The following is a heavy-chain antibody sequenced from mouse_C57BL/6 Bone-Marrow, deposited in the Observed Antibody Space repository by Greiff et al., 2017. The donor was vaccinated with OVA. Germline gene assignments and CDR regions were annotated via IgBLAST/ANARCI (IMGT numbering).Heavy chain of an antibody. CDR1: GYTFTSYT. J-gene: IGHJ3*01. V-gene: IGHV1-4*01. CDR2: INPSSGYT. D-gene: IGHD1-1*01. Sequence: VQLQQSGAELARPGASVKMSCKASGYTFTSYTMHWVKQRPGQGLEWIGYINPSSGYTKYNQKFKDKATLTADKSSSTAYMQLSSLTSEDSAVYYCARGFITTVEGECAYWGKGTLVTVSA. CDR3: ARGFITTVEGECAY.